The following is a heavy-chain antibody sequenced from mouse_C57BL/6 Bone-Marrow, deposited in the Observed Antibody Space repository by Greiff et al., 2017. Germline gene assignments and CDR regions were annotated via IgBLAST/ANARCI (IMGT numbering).Heavy chain of an antibody. D-gene: IGHD1-1*01. CDR2: IRNKANNHAT. V-gene: IGHV6-6*01. J-gene: IGHJ3*01. Sequence: EVMLVESGGGLVQPGGSMKLSCAASGFTFSDAWMDWVRQSPEKGLEWVAEIRNKANNHATYYAESVKGRFTISRDDCKGSVYLQMDSLRAEDTGIYYCTREELYYAFFAYCGQGTLVTVSA. CDR3: TREELYYAFFAY. CDR1: GFTFSDAW.